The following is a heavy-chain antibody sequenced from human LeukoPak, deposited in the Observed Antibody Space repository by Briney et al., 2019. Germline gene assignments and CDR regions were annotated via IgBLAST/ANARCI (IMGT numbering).Heavy chain of an antibody. CDR3: AKPTTYCGGDCYGVYY. D-gene: IGHD2-21*02. V-gene: IGHV3-23*01. J-gene: IGHJ4*02. CDR2: VSGSGGST. CDR1: GFTFSDYY. Sequence: GGSLRLSCAASGFTFSDYYMSWVRQAPGKGLEWVSGVSGSGGSTYYADSVKGRFTIFRDNSKNTMYLQMNSLRVEETAVYYCAKPTTYCGGDCYGVYYWGQGTLVTVSS.